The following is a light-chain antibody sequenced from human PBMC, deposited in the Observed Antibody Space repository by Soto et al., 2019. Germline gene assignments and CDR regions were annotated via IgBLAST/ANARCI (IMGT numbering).Light chain of an antibody. J-gene: IGLJ3*02. CDR2: LNSDGSH. CDR3: QTWGSGFRV. V-gene: IGLV4-69*01. Sequence: QLVLTQSPSASASLGASVKLTCTLDSGHSNYAIAWHQLQPEKGPRYLMKLNSDGSHSKGDGIPDRFSGSSSRAERYLTISSLQSEDEADYYCQTWGSGFRVFGGGTKLTVL. CDR1: SGHSNYA.